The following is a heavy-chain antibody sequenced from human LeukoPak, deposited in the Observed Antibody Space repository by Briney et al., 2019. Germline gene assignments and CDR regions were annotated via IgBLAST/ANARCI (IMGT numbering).Heavy chain of an antibody. Sequence: TLSLTCTVSGGSISSGGYYWSWIRQPPGKGLEWIGYIYHSGSTYYNPPLKSRVTISVDRSKNQFSLKLSSVTAADTAVYYCAREALSLYCGGDCYYFDYWGQGTLVTVSS. CDR2: IYHSGST. CDR1: GGSISSGGYY. V-gene: IGHV4-30-2*01. J-gene: IGHJ4*02. D-gene: IGHD2-21*01. CDR3: AREALSLYCGGDCYYFDY.